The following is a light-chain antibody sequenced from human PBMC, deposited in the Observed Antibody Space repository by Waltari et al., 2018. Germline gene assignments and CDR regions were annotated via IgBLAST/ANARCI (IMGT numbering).Light chain of an antibody. V-gene: IGKV1-5*03. CDR1: QIISTW. CDR2: KAS. CDR3: QQYNDFSSLT. J-gene: IGKJ4*01. Sequence: DTQLTQSPSTLSASVGDRVTITCRASQIISTWLDWYQQKPGKGPKLLIYKASSLESGVPSRFSGSGSGTEFTLTISSLQPDDFATYYCQQYNDFSSLTFGGGTKVEIE.